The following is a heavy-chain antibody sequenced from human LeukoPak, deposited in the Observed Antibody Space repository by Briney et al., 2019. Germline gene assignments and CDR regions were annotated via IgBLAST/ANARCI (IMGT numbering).Heavy chain of an antibody. D-gene: IGHD6-13*01. V-gene: IGHV3-11*01. CDR2: ISSSGTSR. J-gene: IGHJ6*03. CDR1: GFTFSDYY. Sequence: GGSLRLSCAASGFTFSDYYMSWIRQAPGKGLEWVSYISSSGTSRYNADSVKGRFTISRDNAKNSVYLQMNSLRAEDTAVYYCAKEGYSRGYYSYYYMDVWGKGTTVTVSS. CDR3: AKEGYSRGYYSYYYMDV.